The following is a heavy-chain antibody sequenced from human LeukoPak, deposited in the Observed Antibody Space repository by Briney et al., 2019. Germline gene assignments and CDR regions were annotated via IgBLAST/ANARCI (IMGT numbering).Heavy chain of an antibody. V-gene: IGHV4-38-2*01. CDR3: ARHRDYDFWSGYPDAFDI. CDR2: IYHSGST. Sequence: SETLSLTCAVSGYSISSGYYWGWIRQPPGKGLEWIGSIYHSGSTYYNPSLKGRVTISVDTSKNQFSLKLSSVTAADTAVYYCARHRDYDFWSGYPDAFDIWGQGTMVTVSS. CDR1: GYSISSGYY. J-gene: IGHJ3*02. D-gene: IGHD3-3*01.